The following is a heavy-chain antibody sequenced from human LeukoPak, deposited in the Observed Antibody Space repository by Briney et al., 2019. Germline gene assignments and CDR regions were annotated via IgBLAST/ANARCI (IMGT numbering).Heavy chain of an antibody. V-gene: IGHV4-61*02. Sequence: SETLSLTCTVSGGSISSGSYYWSWIRQPAGKGLEWIGRIYTSGSTNYNPSLKSRVTISVDTSKNQFSLKLSSVTAADTAVYYCARRGGFVPAAILKGGLGYYYYYMDVWGKGTTVTVSS. J-gene: IGHJ6*03. CDR2: IYTSGST. CDR1: GGSISSGSYY. D-gene: IGHD2-2*02. CDR3: ARRGGFVPAAILKGGLGYYYYYMDV.